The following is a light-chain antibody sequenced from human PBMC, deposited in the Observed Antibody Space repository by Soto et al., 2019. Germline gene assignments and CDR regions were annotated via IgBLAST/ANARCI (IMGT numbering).Light chain of an antibody. CDR1: QSVSSSY. V-gene: IGKV3-20*01. Sequence: EIVLTQSPGTLSLSPGERATLSCSASQSVSSSYLVWHQQKPGQAPRLLIYAASRRATGIPDRFSGSGSGTDFTLTISRLEPEDFAVYYCQQYGRSPWTFGQGTKV. J-gene: IGKJ1*01. CDR2: AAS. CDR3: QQYGRSPWT.